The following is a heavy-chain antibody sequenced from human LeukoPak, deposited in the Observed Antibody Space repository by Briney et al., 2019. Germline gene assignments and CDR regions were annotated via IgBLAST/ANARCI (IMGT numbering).Heavy chain of an antibody. CDR1: GVTFSSLA. CDR2: IRSNGDTT. D-gene: IGHD1-1*01. J-gene: IGHJ4*02. Sequence: GGSLRLSCTASGVTFSSLAMTWVRQAPGKGLEWVSTIRSNGDTTYNADSVKGRFTISRDNSKNTLYLELYSLRVEDTATFYCAKGQELDDGVFDSWGQGTMVTVSS. V-gene: IGHV3-23*01. CDR3: AKGQELDDGVFDS.